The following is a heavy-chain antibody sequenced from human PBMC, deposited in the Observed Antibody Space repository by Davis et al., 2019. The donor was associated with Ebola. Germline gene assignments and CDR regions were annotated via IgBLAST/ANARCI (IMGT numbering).Heavy chain of an antibody. V-gene: IGHV4-39*01. CDR3: ARQGWSGYSLRHWLDP. CDR2: IYYSGIT. CDR1: GFTFSDHY. Sequence: GSLRLSCAVSGFTFSDHYMDWVRQAPGKGLEWIGSIYYSGITYYNPSLKSRVTISVDTSKNQFSLKLRSVTAADTAVYYCARQGWSGYSLRHWLDPWGRGTLVTVSS. D-gene: IGHD3-3*01. J-gene: IGHJ5*02.